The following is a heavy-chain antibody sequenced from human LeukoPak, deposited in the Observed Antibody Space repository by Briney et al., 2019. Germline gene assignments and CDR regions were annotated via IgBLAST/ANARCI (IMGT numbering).Heavy chain of an antibody. V-gene: IGHV3-23*01. J-gene: IGHJ4*02. CDR1: GFTFSSYS. Sequence: GGSLRLSCAASGFTFSSYSMSWVRQAPGKGLEWVSAITDSGGGTYYADSVKGRFTLSRDNSKNTLYLQMNSLRVEDTAVYYCAKDSPVLTYWGQGTLVTVSS. CDR3: AKDSPVLTY. CDR2: ITDSGGGT.